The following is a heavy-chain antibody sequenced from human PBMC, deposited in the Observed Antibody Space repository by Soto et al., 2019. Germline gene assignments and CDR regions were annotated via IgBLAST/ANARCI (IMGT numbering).Heavy chain of an antibody. CDR1: GYTFTSYG. V-gene: IGHV1-18*01. CDR2: ISAYNGNT. J-gene: IGHJ4*02. D-gene: IGHD6-6*01. CDR3: ARDTRAYSSSSPADY. Sequence: QVQQVQSGAEVKKPGASVKVSCKASGYTFTSYGISWVRQAPGQGLEWMGWISAYNGNTNYAQKLQGRVTMTTDTSTSTAYMELRSLRSDDTAVYYCARDTRAYSSSSPADYWGQGTLVTVSS.